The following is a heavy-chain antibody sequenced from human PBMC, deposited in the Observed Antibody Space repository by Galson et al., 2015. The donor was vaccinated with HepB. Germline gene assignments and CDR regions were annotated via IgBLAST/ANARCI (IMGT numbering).Heavy chain of an antibody. CDR2: ISDGGAST. CDR1: GFTFNNYA. V-gene: IGHV3-23*01. Sequence: SLRLSCAASGFTFNNYAMSWVRQAPGKGLEWVSSISDGGASTNHADSVKGRFTISRDNSKNTLYLQMNSLKAEDTAVYFCAKGPVVASSGWFDYWGQGTLVTVSS. J-gene: IGHJ4*02. D-gene: IGHD6-19*01. CDR3: AKGPVVASSGWFDY.